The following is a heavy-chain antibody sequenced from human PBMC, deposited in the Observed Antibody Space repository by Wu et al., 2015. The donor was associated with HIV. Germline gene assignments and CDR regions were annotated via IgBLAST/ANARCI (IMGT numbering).Heavy chain of an antibody. CDR3: ATVKRDYCSTTSCYSRYYAMDV. Sequence: QVQLVQSGAEVKKPGASVKVSCKASGYTFTSYGISWVRQAPGQGLEWMGWIIPIFGTANYAQKFQGRVTITTDESTRTAYMELSSLRSEDTAVYYCATVKRDYCSTTSCYSRYYAMDVWGQGTTVTVSS. J-gene: IGHJ6*02. CDR1: GYTFTSYG. V-gene: IGHV1-69*01. CDR2: IIPIFGTA. D-gene: IGHD2-2*01.